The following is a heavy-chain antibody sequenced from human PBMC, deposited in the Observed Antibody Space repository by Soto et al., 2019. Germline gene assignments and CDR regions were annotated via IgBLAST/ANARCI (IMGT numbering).Heavy chain of an antibody. J-gene: IGHJ1*01. CDR1: GFTFSSYG. D-gene: IGHD4-17*01. CDR3: AKDGLTTVARGEYFQH. CDR2: ISYDGSNK. Sequence: LRLSCAASGFTFSSYGMHWVRQAPGKGLEWVAVISYDGSNKYYADSVKGRFTISRDNSKNTLYLQMNSLRAEDTAVYYCAKDGLTTVARGEYFQHWGQGTLVTVSS. V-gene: IGHV3-30*18.